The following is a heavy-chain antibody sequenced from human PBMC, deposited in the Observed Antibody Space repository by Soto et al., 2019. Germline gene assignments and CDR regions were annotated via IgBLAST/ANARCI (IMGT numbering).Heavy chain of an antibody. D-gene: IGHD3-10*01. J-gene: IGHJ4*02. CDR2: IIPIRGIA. V-gene: IGHV1-69*02. CDR3: ARAEYYYGSGAVFDY. CDR1: GGTFSSYT. Sequence: QVQLVQSGAEVKKPGSSVKVSCKASGGTFSSYTISWVRQAPGQGLEWMGRIIPIRGIANYAQKFQGRVTITADKSTSTGYMELSSLRSEDTVVYYCARAEYYYGSGAVFDYWGQGTLVTVSS.